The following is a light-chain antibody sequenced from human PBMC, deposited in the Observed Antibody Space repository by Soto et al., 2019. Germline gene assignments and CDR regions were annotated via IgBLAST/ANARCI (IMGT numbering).Light chain of an antibody. Sequence: EIVMTQSPATLSVSPGERATLSCRASQSVSSNLAWYQQKPGQAPRLLIYGASTRATGIPARFSGSGSGTEFTLTISSQQSEDSAVYCCQQYNNWPPWTFGQGTKVEIK. J-gene: IGKJ1*01. CDR2: GAS. CDR3: QQYNNWPPWT. CDR1: QSVSSN. V-gene: IGKV3-15*01.